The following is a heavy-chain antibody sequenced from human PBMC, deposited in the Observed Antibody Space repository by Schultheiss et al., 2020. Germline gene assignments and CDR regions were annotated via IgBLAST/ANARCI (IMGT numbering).Heavy chain of an antibody. Sequence: SATLSLTCAVYGGSFSDYYWSWIRQPPGKGLEWIGEINHSGSTNYNPSLKSRVTISVDRSKNQFSLRLSSVTAADTAVYYCARGGRLGYFQHWGQGTLVTVSS. V-gene: IGHV4-34*01. D-gene: IGHD3-10*01. CDR3: ARGGRLGYFQH. CDR2: INHSGST. J-gene: IGHJ1*01. CDR1: GGSFSDYY.